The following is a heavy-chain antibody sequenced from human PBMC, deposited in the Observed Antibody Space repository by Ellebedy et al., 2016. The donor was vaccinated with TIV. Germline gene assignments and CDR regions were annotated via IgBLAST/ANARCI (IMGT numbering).Heavy chain of an antibody. Sequence: ASVKVSXXTSGYTFTSYYIHWVRQSPGQGLEWMGIINPTVGSTTFAQKSQGRVAMTRDTSTSTVYMDLYSLGSEDTALYYCARTGNRYYFDSWGQGTLVTVSA. CDR2: INPTVGST. V-gene: IGHV1-46*01. CDR3: ARTGNRYYFDS. CDR1: GYTFTSYY. J-gene: IGHJ4*02. D-gene: IGHD7-27*01.